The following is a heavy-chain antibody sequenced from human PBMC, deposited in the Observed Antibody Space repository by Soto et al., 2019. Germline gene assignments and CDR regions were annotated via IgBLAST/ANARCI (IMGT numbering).Heavy chain of an antibody. Sequence: QVQLVQSGAEVKKPGSSVKVSCKASGGTFSSYAISWVRQAPGQGLEWMGGIIPIFGTANYAQKFQGRVTITEYESTSTAYRELSSLRSEDPAVYYCASCDSSGYYYWDFQHWGQGTLVTVSS. J-gene: IGHJ1*01. D-gene: IGHD3-22*01. CDR1: GGTFSSYA. CDR2: IIPIFGTA. V-gene: IGHV1-69*01. CDR3: ASCDSSGYYYWDFQH.